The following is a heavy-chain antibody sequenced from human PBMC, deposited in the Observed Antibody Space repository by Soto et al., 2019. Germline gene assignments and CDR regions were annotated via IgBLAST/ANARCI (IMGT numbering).Heavy chain of an antibody. CDR1: GGSISSYY. CDR2: IYYSGST. CDR3: ARDRLMVRGSTYYYYGMDV. Sequence: SETLSLTCTVSGGSISSYYWSWIRQPPGKGLEWIGYIYYSGSTNYNPSLKSRVTISVDTSKNQFSLKLSSVTAADTAVYYCARDRLMVRGSTYYYYGMDVWGQXTTVTVSS. J-gene: IGHJ6*02. V-gene: IGHV4-59*01. D-gene: IGHD3-10*01.